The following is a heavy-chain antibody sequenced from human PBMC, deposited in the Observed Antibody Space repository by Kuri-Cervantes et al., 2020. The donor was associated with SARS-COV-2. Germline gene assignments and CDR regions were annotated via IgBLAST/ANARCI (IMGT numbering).Heavy chain of an antibody. V-gene: IGHV1-69*13. CDR2: IIPIFGTA. CDR3: ARIGNYYYGSGCYFDY. D-gene: IGHD3-10*01. Sequence: SSVKLSCQASGNTFRRYGISWVRQAPGQGLEWMGGIIPIFGTANYAQKFQGRVTITPDVSTSTAYMELSSLRSEDTAVYYCARIGNYYYGSGCYFDYWGQGTLVTVSS. CDR1: GNTFRRYG. J-gene: IGHJ4*02.